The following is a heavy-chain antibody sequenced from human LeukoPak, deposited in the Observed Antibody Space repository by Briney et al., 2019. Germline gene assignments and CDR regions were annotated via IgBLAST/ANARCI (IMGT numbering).Heavy chain of an antibody. CDR1: GGSFSGYY. V-gene: IGHV4-34*01. D-gene: IGHD6-6*01. CDR3: ARGGRRQLVRDYYYYMDV. CDR2: INHSGST. J-gene: IGHJ6*03. Sequence: KSSETLSLTCAVYGGSFSGYYWSWIRQPPGKGLEWIGEINHSGSTNYNPSLKSRVTISVDTSKNQFSLKLSSVTAADTAVYYCARGGRRQLVRDYYYYMDVWGKGTTVTVSS.